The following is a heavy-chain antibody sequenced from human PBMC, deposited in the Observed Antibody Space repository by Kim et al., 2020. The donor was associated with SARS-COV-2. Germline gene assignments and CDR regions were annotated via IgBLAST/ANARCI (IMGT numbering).Heavy chain of an antibody. V-gene: IGHV4-34*01. J-gene: IGHJ4*02. CDR3: ARGPRNYYDSSGYFRGVMYYFDY. CDR2: INHSGST. CDR1: GGSFSGYY. D-gene: IGHD3-22*01. Sequence: SETLSLTCAVYGGSFSGYYWSWIRQPPGKGLEWIGEINHSGSTNYNPSLKSRVTISVDTSKNQFSLKLSSVTAADTAVYYCARGPRNYYDSSGYFRGVMYYFDYWGQGTLVTVSS.